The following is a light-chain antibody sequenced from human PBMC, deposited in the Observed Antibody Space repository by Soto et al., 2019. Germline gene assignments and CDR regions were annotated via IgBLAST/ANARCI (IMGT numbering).Light chain of an antibody. CDR2: GVS. Sequence: DRVVASTPLDRPVTLGQPASIFCRSSQSLLYSDGNTYLAWCQQNPGQTPRCLIYGVSGRDTGIPDRFSGCGSGTDFTLTISWVEAEDGGVYYCMEGAFWPRTFGEGTEVDIK. J-gene: IGKJ1*01. CDR3: MEGAFWPRT. V-gene: IGKV2-30*01. CDR1: QSLLYSDGNTY.